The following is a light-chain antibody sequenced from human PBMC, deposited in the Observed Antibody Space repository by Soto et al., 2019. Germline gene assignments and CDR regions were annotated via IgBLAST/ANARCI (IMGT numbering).Light chain of an antibody. CDR2: DES. CDR3: HKRTNWRST. Sequence: EIVLTQSPATLSLSPGEIAALSCRASQSLRSNVAWYQQRTGQAPRLLIYDESNRASGIPDRLSGSGSGTDLNLTISRLEPEDFAVYYCHKRTNWRSTFGQGTRLEIK. J-gene: IGKJ5*01. V-gene: IGKV3-11*01. CDR1: QSLRSN.